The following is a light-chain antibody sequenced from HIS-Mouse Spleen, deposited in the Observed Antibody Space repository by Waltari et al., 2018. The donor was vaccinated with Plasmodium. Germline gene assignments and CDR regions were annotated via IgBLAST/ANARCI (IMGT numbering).Light chain of an antibody. CDR3: QQRSNWPRVLT. J-gene: IGKJ4*01. Sequence: RATLSCRASQSVSSYLAWYQQKPGQAPRLLIYDASNSATDIPARFSGSGSGTDFTLTISSLEPEDFAVYYCQQRSNWPRVLTFGGGTKVEIK. CDR2: DAS. V-gene: IGKV3-11*01. CDR1: QSVSSY.